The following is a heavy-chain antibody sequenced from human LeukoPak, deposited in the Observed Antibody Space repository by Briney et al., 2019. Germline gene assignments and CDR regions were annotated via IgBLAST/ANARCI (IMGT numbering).Heavy chain of an antibody. CDR2: IKQDGSDK. CDR1: GFTFSSYW. J-gene: IGHJ4*02. CDR3: AASASGYVWGSYRPSHFDY. V-gene: IGHV3-7*01. D-gene: IGHD3-16*01. Sequence: GGSLRLSCAASGFTFSSYWTSWVRQAPGKGLEWVANIKQDGSDKYYVDSVKGRFTISRDNGKNSLYLQMNSLRAEDTAVYYCAASASGYVWGSYRPSHFDYWGQGTLVTVSS.